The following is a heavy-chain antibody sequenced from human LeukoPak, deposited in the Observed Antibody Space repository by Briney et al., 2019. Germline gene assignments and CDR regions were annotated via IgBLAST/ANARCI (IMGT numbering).Heavy chain of an antibody. V-gene: IGHV4-59*01. J-gene: IGHJ4*02. CDR2: VYYNGIT. CDR1: GVSINTYF. Sequence: SETLSLTCTVSGVSINTYFWSWIRQPPGKGLEWIGYVYYNGITNYNPSLKSRVSISLDTSKNQYSLRLNSVTAAETAVYYCASQLGGSTFHWGQGTLVTVSS. CDR3: ASQLGGSTFH. D-gene: IGHD3-16*01.